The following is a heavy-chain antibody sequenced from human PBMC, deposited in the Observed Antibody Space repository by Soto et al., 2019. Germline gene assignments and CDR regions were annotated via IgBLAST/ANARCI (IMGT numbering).Heavy chain of an antibody. Sequence: GGSLRLSCISSGFTSRTYTMNWVRQAPGKGLEWVSGIRGFSPYTFYAESVKGRFTISRDNAKNSLYLQMNSLRAEDTAVYYCARDRGYDAHDYYYNAMDVWGQGTTVTRLL. J-gene: IGHJ6*02. D-gene: IGHD3-10*01. CDR3: ARDRGYDAHDYYYNAMDV. CDR2: IRGFSPYT. CDR1: GFTSRTYT. V-gene: IGHV3-21*01.